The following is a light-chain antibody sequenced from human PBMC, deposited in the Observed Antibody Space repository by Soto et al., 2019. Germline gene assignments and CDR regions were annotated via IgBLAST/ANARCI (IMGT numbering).Light chain of an antibody. CDR3: QQTYSTPQFT. J-gene: IGKJ3*01. CDR2: ASP. V-gene: IGKV1-39*01. CDR1: QSINTF. Sequence: DIQMTQSPSSLSASVGDRVTITCRASQSINTFLNWYQQRPGKAPNLLIYASPSLQSGVPSRFSGSGSGTDFTLTISSLQPEDFATYHCQQTYSTPQFTFGPGTKVDIK.